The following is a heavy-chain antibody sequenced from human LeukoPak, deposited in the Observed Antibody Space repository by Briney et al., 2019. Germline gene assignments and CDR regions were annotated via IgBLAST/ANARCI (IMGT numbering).Heavy chain of an antibody. V-gene: IGHV1-2*06. D-gene: IGHD5-18*01. J-gene: IGHJ5*02. Sequence: ASVKVSCKASGYIFTGYYMHWVRQAPGQGLEWMGRINPNSGGTNYAQKFQGRVTMTRDTSISTAYMELSRLRSDDTAVYYCARDAERGYSYGLAWWFDPWGQGTLVTVSS. CDR3: ARDAERGYSYGLAWWFDP. CDR1: GYIFTGYY. CDR2: INPNSGGT.